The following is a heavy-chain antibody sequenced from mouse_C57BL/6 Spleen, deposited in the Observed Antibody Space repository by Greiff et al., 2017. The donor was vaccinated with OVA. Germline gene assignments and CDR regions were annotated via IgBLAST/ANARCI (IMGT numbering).Heavy chain of an antibody. D-gene: IGHD3-2*02. J-gene: IGHJ1*03. CDR2: IYPSDSET. CDR3: ARRLNWYFDV. CDR1: GYTFTSYW. Sequence: QVQLQQPGAELVRPGSSVKLSCKASGYTFTSYWMDWVKQRPGQGLEWIGNIYPSDSETHYNQKFKDKATLTVDKSSSTAYIQLSSLTSEDSAVYYCARRLNWYFDVWGTGTTVTVSS. V-gene: IGHV1-61*01.